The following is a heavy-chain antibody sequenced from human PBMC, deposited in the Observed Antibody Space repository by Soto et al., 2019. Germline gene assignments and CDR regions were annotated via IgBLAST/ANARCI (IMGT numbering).Heavy chain of an antibody. J-gene: IGHJ4*02. CDR1: GFTFSVYY. Sequence: SGGSLRLSCSASGFTFSVYYMTWVRQAPGKGLEWVASIKNDGSQQYYVDSVKGRFTISRDNAKNSLYLQMHSPRAGDTALYYCSRENWFQDYWGQGTRVTVSS. CDR2: IKNDGSQQ. D-gene: IGHD3-10*01. CDR3: SRENWFQDY. V-gene: IGHV3-7*03.